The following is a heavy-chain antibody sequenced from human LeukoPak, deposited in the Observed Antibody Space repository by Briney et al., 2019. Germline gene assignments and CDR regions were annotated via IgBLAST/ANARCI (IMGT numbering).Heavy chain of an antibody. Sequence: SETLSLTXAVYGGSFSGYYWSWIRQPPGKGLEWIGEINHSGSTNYNPSLKSRVTISVDTSKNQFSLKLSSVTAADTAVYYCARGPRYDFWSGYYTPTDAFDIWGQGTMVTVSS. CDR2: INHSGST. CDR1: GGSFSGYY. D-gene: IGHD3-3*01. J-gene: IGHJ3*02. V-gene: IGHV4-34*01. CDR3: ARGPRYDFWSGYYTPTDAFDI.